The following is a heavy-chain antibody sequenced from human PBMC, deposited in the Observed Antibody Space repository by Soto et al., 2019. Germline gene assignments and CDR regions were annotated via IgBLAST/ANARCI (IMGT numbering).Heavy chain of an antibody. J-gene: IGHJ4*02. CDR3: ARPAQDIVATALAY. CDR2: IIPIFGTT. CDR1: GGTFSSYA. Sequence: SVKVSCKASGGTFSSYAISWVRQAPGQGLEWMGGIIPIFGTTNYAQKFQGRVTITADESTSTAYMELSSLRSEDTAVYYCARPAQDIVATALAYWGQGTLVTVSS. V-gene: IGHV1-69*13. D-gene: IGHD5-12*01.